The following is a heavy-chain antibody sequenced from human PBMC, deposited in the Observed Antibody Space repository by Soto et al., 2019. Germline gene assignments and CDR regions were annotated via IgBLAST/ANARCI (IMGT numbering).Heavy chain of an antibody. J-gene: IGHJ4*02. Sequence: ASVKVSCKASGCTFTRSGISWVRQAPGQGLEWMGIINPSGGSTSYAQKFQGRVTMTRDTSTSTVYMELSSLRSEDTAVYYCARQYCSGGSCYTLDYWGQGTLVTVSS. CDR2: INPSGGST. CDR1: GCTFTRSG. D-gene: IGHD2-15*01. V-gene: IGHV1-46*01. CDR3: ARQYCSGGSCYTLDY.